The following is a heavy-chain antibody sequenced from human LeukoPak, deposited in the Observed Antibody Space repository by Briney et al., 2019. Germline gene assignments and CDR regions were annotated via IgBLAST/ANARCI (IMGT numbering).Heavy chain of an antibody. J-gene: IGHJ4*02. Sequence: PGASVKVSCKASGGTFSSYAISWVRQAPGQGLEWMGGIIPIFGTANYAQKFQGRVTITTDESTSTAYMELSSLRSEDTAVYYCARLYDFWSGSFDYWGQGTLVTVSS. V-gene: IGHV1-69*05. D-gene: IGHD3-3*01. CDR2: IIPIFGTA. CDR3: ARLYDFWSGSFDY. CDR1: GGTFSSYA.